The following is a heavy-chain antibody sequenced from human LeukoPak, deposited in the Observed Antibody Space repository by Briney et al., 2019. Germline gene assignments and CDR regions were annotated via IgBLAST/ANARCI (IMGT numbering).Heavy chain of an antibody. J-gene: IGHJ4*02. CDR2: MSGSGGRT. CDR3: AKDQGYGDLHPFDY. D-gene: IGHD4-17*01. Sequence: PGGSLRLSCAASGFTFSSFAMSWVRQAPGKGLEWVSRMSGSGGRTDYADSVKGRFTISRDNSKNTLYLQMNSLRAEDTAVYYCAKDQGYGDLHPFDYWGQGTLVTVSS. V-gene: IGHV3-23*01. CDR1: GFTFSSFA.